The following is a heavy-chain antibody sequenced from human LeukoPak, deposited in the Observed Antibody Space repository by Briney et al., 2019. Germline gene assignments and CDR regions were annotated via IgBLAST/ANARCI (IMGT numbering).Heavy chain of an antibody. J-gene: IGHJ6*02. CDR3: ARDHLLHWLGLYYYGMDV. V-gene: IGHV3-30-3*01. D-gene: IGHD3-9*01. CDR1: GFTFSSYA. CDR2: ISYDGSNK. Sequence: GGSLRLSCAASGFTFSSYAMNWVRQAPGKGLEWVAVISYDGSNKYYADSVKGRFTISRDNSKNTLYLRMNSLRAEDTAVYYCARDHLLHWLGLYYYGMDVWGQGTTVTVSS.